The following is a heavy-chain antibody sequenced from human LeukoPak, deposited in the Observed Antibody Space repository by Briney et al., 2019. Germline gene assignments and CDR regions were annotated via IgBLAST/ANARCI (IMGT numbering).Heavy chain of an antibody. CDR3: ARESPYSNYFDY. Sequence: SETLSLTCTVSGGSISSGDYNWSWIRQPTGKGLEWIGYIYYSGSTYYNPSLKSRLTISVDTSKYQFSLKLSSVTAADTAVYYCARESPYSNYFDYWGQGTLVTVSS. D-gene: IGHD4-11*01. CDR1: GGSISSGDYN. J-gene: IGHJ4*02. V-gene: IGHV4-30-4*08. CDR2: IYYSGST.